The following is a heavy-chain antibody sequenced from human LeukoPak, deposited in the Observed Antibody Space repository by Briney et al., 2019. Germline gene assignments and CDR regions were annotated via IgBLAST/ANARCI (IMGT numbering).Heavy chain of an antibody. CDR1: GGSINNRNFY. CDR2: IYYSGST. Sequence: SSETLSLTCTVSGGSINNRNFYWNWIRQPPGKGLEWIGNIYYSGSTSYNPSLKSRATISVDTSKNQFSLKLTSVTAADTAVYSCARDRRSSGWYAFDIWGQGAMVTVSS. V-gene: IGHV4-39*07. D-gene: IGHD6-19*01. J-gene: IGHJ3*02. CDR3: ARDRRSSGWYAFDI.